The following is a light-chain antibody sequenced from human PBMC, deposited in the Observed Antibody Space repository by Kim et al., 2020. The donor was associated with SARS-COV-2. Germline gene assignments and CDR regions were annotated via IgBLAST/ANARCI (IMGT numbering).Light chain of an antibody. CDR3: QQRSNWPLT. CDR1: QGVSSY. Sequence: FTPGGIATLSCRASQGVSSYLAWYQQKPGQAPRLLIYDASNRATGIPSRFTGSGSGTDFTLTISSLDPEDFAVYYCQQRSNWPLTFGVGTKLEIK. J-gene: IGKJ4*01. V-gene: IGKV3-11*01. CDR2: DAS.